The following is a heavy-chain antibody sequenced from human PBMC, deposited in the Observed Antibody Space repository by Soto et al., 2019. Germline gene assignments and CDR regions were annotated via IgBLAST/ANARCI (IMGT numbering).Heavy chain of an antibody. V-gene: IGHV1-8*01. Sequence: QVQLVQSGATVKSPGASVKVSCKASGYTFINKDITWVRQAAGQGLEWMGWMDIKNDYTVYAQKFKGRITITRDTSIDTAYMELSGLRPEDTAVYYCARVDFWTSYDKSVSWFDPWSQGTLVTVSA. D-gene: IGHD3-10*01. CDR3: ARVDFWTSYDKSVSWFDP. J-gene: IGHJ5*02. CDR2: MDIKNDYT. CDR1: GYTFINKD.